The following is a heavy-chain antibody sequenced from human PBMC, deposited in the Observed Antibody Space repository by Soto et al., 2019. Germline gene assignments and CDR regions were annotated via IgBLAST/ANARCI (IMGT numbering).Heavy chain of an antibody. V-gene: IGHV1-18*01. CDR2: SNTYNGTT. CDR3: AKDGVDQTATVTGGY. D-gene: IGHD2-2*01. CDR1: GYTFTNYG. J-gene: IGHJ4*02. Sequence: QVHLVQSGPEVKKPGASVRVSCRASGYTFTNYGIGWVRQAPGQGLEWMGWSNTYNGTTNYAQKFRGRLTMTTDTSTTTAYMELRSLKSDDTAMYYWAKDGVDQTATVTGGYWGQGTLVTVSS.